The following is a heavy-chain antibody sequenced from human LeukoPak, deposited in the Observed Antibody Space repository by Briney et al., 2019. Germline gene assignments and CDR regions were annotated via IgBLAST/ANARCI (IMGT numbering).Heavy chain of an antibody. J-gene: IGHJ4*02. CDR3: AKRAIASRVPGDMVYFDH. D-gene: IGHD2-2*01. V-gene: IGHV3-23*01. CDR1: GFIFSNYA. CDR2: ISGSGGSI. Sequence: PGGSLRLSCAASGFIFSNYAMNWVRQAPGKGLEWVSSISGSGGSINYADSVKGRFTVSRDNSKNTLYLQMNSLRAEDTAVYYCAKRAIASRVPGDMVYFDHWGQGALVTVSS.